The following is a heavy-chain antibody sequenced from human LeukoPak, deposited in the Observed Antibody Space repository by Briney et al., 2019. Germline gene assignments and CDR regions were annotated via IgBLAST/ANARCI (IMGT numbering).Heavy chain of an antibody. CDR2: INPNSGGT. V-gene: IGHV1-2*02. Sequence: ASVKVSCKACGYTFTGYYMHWVRQAPGQGLEWMGWINPNSGGTNYAQKFQGRVTMTRDTSISTAYMELSRLRSDDTAVYYCARGIAARWYYYYMDVWGKGTTVTVSS. J-gene: IGHJ6*03. D-gene: IGHD6-6*01. CDR3: ARGIAARWYYYYMDV. CDR1: GYTFTGYY.